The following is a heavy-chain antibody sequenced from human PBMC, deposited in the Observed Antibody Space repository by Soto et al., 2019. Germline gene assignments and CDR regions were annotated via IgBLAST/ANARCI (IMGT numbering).Heavy chain of an antibody. CDR3: ARDRSRRGYTEMAPSWYFDL. V-gene: IGHV4-4*07. D-gene: IGHD5-18*01. J-gene: IGHJ2*01. CDR2: IYTSGST. Sequence: QVQLQESGPGLVKPSETLSLTCTVSGGSISSYYWSWIRQPAGKGLEWIGRIYTSGSTNYNPSLKSRVTMSVDTSKNQFSLKLSSVTAADTAVYYCARDRSRRGYTEMAPSWYFDLWGRGTLVTVSS. CDR1: GGSISSYY.